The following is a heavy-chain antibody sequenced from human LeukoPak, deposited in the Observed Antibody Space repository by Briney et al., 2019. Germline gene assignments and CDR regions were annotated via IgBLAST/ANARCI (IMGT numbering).Heavy chain of an antibody. V-gene: IGHV1-69*13. CDR1: GGTFSSYA. Sequence: SVKVSCRASGGTFSSYAISWVRQAPGQGLEWMGGIIPIFGTANYAQKFQGRVTITADESTSTAYMELSSLRSEDTAVYYCARDSWELPNWFDPWGQGTLVTVSS. CDR3: ARDSWELPNWFDP. CDR2: IIPIFGTA. D-gene: IGHD1-26*01. J-gene: IGHJ5*02.